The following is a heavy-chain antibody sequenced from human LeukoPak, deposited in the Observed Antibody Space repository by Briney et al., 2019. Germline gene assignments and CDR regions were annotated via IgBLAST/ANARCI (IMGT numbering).Heavy chain of an antibody. J-gene: IGHJ4*02. CDR3: ARARREGYSYFDY. D-gene: IGHD5-24*01. V-gene: IGHV4-59*01. CDR1: GGSISNYY. Sequence: SETLSLTCTVSGGSISNYYWSWIRQPPGKGLEWIGYIYYSGSTNYNPSLESRVTISVDTSKNQFSLKLSSVTAADSAVYYCARARREGYSYFDYWGQGTLVTVSS. CDR2: IYYSGST.